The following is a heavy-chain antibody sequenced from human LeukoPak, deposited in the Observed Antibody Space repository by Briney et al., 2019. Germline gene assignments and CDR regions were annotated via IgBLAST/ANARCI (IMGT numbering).Heavy chain of an antibody. CDR1: GYTFTSYA. CDR2: INAGNGNT. J-gene: IGHJ5*02. Sequence: GASVKVSCKASGYTFTSYAMHWVRQAPGQRLEWMGWINAGNGNTKYSQKFQGRVTMTTDTSTSTAYMELRSLRSEDTAVYYCATVRLDYSNYVPFDPWGQGTLVTVSS. CDR3: ATVRLDYSNYVPFDP. D-gene: IGHD4-11*01. V-gene: IGHV1-3*01.